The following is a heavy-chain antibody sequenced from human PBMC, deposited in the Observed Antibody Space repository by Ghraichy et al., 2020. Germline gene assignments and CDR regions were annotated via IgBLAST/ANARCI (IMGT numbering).Heavy chain of an antibody. CDR2: ISSRNVI. V-gene: IGHV3-48*02. CDR1: GFTFSDYS. D-gene: IGHD1-14*01. CDR3: ANGDQPRRYYGMDI. J-gene: IGHJ6*02. Sequence: GGSLRLSCAASGFTFSDYSMNWVRQAPGKGLEWISYISSRNVIYYADSVKGRFTISRDNGKNSLYLQMNSLRDEDTGVYYCANGDQPRRYYGMDIWGQGTTVTVSS.